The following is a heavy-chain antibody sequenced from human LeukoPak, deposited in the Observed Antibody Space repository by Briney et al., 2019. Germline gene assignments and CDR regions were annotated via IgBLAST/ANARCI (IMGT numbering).Heavy chain of an antibody. CDR1: GFTFSSYG. Sequence: PGRSLRLSCAASGFTFSSYGMHWVRQAPGKGLEWVAVISYDGSNKYYADSVKGRFTISRDNAKNSLYLQMNSLRAEDTAVYYCARDFIAVAFDYWGQGTLVTVSS. V-gene: IGHV3-30*03. CDR3: ARDFIAVAFDY. CDR2: ISYDGSNK. D-gene: IGHD6-19*01. J-gene: IGHJ4*02.